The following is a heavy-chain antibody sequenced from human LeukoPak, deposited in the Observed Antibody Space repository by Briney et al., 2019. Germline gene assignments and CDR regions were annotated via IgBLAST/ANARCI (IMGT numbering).Heavy chain of an antibody. V-gene: IGHV3-7*01. J-gene: IGHJ4*02. Sequence: GGSLRLSCAASGFTFSSYAMSWVRQAPGKGLEWVANISQDGSQKYYVDSVKGRFTISRDNAKNSLSLQMNSLRPEDTAVYYCETHPNGACSNGVCSNNWGQGTLVTVSS. D-gene: IGHD2-8*01. CDR1: GFTFSSYA. CDR3: ETHPNGACSNGVCSNN. CDR2: ISQDGSQK.